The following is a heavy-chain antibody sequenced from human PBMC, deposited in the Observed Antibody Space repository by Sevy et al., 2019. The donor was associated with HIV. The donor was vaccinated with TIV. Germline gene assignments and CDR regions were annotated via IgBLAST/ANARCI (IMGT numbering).Heavy chain of an antibody. V-gene: IGHV7-4-1*02. D-gene: IGHD1-1*01. CDR3: ARDRLEIGAPSYYYAMDV. CDR1: GYTFSHYA. CDR2: INTNTGNP. J-gene: IGHJ6*02. Sequence: GASVKVSCKTSGYTFSHYAINWVRQAPGQGLEWIGWINTNTGNPTFAQGFTGRFVFSLDSSVNTTYLQIISLKPEDTAVYYCARDRLEIGAPSYYYAMDVWGQGTTVTVSS.